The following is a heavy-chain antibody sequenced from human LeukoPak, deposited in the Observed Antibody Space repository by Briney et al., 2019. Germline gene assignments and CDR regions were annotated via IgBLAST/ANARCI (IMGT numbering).Heavy chain of an antibody. CDR3: AKFPYSSSWYQGDDAFDI. D-gene: IGHD6-13*01. Sequence: GGSLRLSCAASGFTFSSYAMSWVRQAPGKGLEWVSAISGSGGSTYYADSVKGRFTISRDNSKNTLYLQMNSLRAEDTAVYYCAKFPYSSSWYQGDDAFDIWGQGTMVTVSS. V-gene: IGHV3-23*01. CDR2: ISGSGGST. CDR1: GFTFSSYA. J-gene: IGHJ3*02.